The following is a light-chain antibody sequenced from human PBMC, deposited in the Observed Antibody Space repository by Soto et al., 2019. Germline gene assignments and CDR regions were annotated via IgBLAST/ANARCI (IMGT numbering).Light chain of an antibody. V-gene: IGLV1-44*01. CDR3: AAWDDSLHVV. CDR2: SNN. J-gene: IGLJ2*01. Sequence: QAVVTQPPSASGPPGQRVTISCSGSSSNIGSNTVNWYQQLPGTAPKLLIYSNNQRPSGVPDRFSGSKSGTSASLAISGLQSEDEADYYCAAWDDSLHVVFGGGTKLTVL. CDR1: SSNIGSNT.